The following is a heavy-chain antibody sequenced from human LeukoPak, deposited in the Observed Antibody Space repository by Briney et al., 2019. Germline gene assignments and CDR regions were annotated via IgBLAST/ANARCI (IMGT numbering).Heavy chain of an antibody. CDR3: AKDRDYYDSSGYFDY. CDR2: ISGSGGST. Sequence: GGSLRLSCAASGFTFSNYAMTWVRQAPGQGLEWVSEISGSGGSTYYADSVKGRFTISRDNSKNTLYLQMNSLRAEDTAVYYCAKDRDYYDSSGYFDYWGQGTLVTVSS. D-gene: IGHD3-22*01. CDR1: GFTFSNYA. J-gene: IGHJ4*02. V-gene: IGHV3-23*01.